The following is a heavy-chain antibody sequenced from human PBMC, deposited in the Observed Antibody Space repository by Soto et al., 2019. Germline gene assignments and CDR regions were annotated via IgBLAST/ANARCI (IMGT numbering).Heavy chain of an antibody. J-gene: IGHJ4*02. CDR1: GSTFSTYA. D-gene: IGHD3-22*01. V-gene: IGHV3-23*01. Sequence: EVQLLESGGGLVQPGGSLRLSCAASGSTFSTYAMSWVRQAPGKGLEWVSTVSDSGGRTYYRDSVKGRFTISRDNSMNTVYLQMNSLRVEDTAVYYCAKQMIVGVITTAGFEFWGQGALVTVSS. CDR3: AKQMIVGVITTAGFEF. CDR2: VSDSGGRT.